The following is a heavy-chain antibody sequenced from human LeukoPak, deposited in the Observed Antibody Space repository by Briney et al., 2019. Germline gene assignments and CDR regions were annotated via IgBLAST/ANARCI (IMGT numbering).Heavy chain of an antibody. Sequence: KPSETLSLTCTVSGGSISSYYWSWIRQPPGKGLEWIGYIYYSRSTSYNPSLKSRFTIAVDTSKKQFSLKLSSVTAADTAFYYCARYIVSYPHDAFDIWGQGTMVTVSS. CDR3: ARYIVSYPHDAFDI. CDR2: IYYSRST. CDR1: GGSISSYY. D-gene: IGHD1-26*01. V-gene: IGHV4-59*01. J-gene: IGHJ3*02.